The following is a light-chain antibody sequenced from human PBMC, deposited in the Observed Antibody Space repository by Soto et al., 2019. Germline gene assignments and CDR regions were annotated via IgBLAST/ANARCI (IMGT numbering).Light chain of an antibody. CDR2: GAS. CDR3: HQYDSWT. V-gene: IGKV3-20*01. J-gene: IGKJ1*01. CDR1: QSFNSIY. Sequence: IVLTQSPGTLSLSPGETATLSCRASQSFNSIYLAWYQQKPGQAPRLLIYGASSRATGIPDRFSGSGSGTDFTLTISRLEPEDFAVYYCHQYDSWTFGQGTKVDI.